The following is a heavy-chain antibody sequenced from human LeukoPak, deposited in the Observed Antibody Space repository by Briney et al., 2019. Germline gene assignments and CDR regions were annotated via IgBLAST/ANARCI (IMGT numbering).Heavy chain of an antibody. J-gene: IGHJ4*02. D-gene: IGHD1-26*01. CDR2: IRYDGSNK. CDR3: AKDQEGATIFDY. Sequence: GGSLRLSCAASGFTFSSYGMHWVRQAPGKGLEWVAFIRYDGSNKYYADSVKGRFTVSRDNAKNSLYLQMNSLRAEDTAVYYCAKDQEGATIFDYWGQGTLVTVSS. CDR1: GFTFSSYG. V-gene: IGHV3-30*02.